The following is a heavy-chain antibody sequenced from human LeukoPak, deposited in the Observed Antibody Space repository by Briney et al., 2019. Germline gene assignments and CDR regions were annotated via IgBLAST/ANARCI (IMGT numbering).Heavy chain of an antibody. V-gene: IGHV3-23*01. CDR3: AKAVGERDYYYGSGSYYKGYFDY. D-gene: IGHD3-10*01. CDR1: GFTFSSYG. Sequence: PGGTLRLSCAASGFTFSSYGMSWVRQAPGKGGEWVSAISGSGGSTYYADSGKGRFTISRDKTKNSVYVQRNSLRAEDTAVYYCAKAVGERDYYYGSGSYYKGYFDYWGQGTLVTVSS. CDR2: ISGSGGST. J-gene: IGHJ4*02.